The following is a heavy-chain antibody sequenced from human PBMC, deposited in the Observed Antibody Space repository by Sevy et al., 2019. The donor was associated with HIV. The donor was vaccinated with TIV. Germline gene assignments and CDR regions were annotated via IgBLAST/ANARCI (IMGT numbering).Heavy chain of an antibody. Sequence: ASVKVSCKASGYTFTSYGISWVRQAPGQGLEWMGWISAYNGNTNYAKKLQGRVTMTTDTSTSTAYMELRSLRSDDTAMYYCARDRNSGSYRDAFDIWGQGTMVTVSS. CDR3: ARDRNSGSYRDAFDI. CDR1: GYTFTSYG. CDR2: ISAYNGNT. V-gene: IGHV1-18*01. J-gene: IGHJ3*02. D-gene: IGHD1-26*01.